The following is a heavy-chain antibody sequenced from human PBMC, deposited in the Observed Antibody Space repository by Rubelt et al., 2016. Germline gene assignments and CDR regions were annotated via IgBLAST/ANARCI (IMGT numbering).Heavy chain of an antibody. J-gene: IGHJ6*02. V-gene: IGHV3-33*08. D-gene: IGHD3-10*01. CDR1: GFTFSSYG. CDR3: ARDLGYYSRGFYGMDV. CDR2: IWYDGSNK. Sequence: VQLLESGGDLVQPGRSLRLSCAASGFTFSSYGMHWVRQAPGKGLEWVAVIWYDGSNKYYADSVKGRFTIARDNSKNTLYLQMKSLRAEDTAVYYCARDLGYYSRGFYGMDVWGQGTTVTVSS.